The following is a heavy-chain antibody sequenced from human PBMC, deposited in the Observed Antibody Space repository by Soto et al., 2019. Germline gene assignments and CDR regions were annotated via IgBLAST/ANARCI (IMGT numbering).Heavy chain of an antibody. Sequence: PSETLSLTCAVYGGSFSGYYWSWIRQPPGKGLEWIGEINHSGSTNYNPSLKSRVTISVDTSKNQFSLKLSSVTAADTAVYYCARFTRWLQFAYSGQGTLVPVSS. J-gene: IGHJ4*02. CDR1: GGSFSGYY. CDR3: ARFTRWLQFAY. CDR2: INHSGST. D-gene: IGHD5-12*01. V-gene: IGHV4-34*01.